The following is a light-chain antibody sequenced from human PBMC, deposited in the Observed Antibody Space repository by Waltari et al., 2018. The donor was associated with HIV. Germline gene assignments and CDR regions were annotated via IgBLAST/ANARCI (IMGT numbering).Light chain of an antibody. V-gene: IGLV2-14*01. CDR1: SSDVFNYNY. CDR2: EVS. J-gene: IGLJ1*01. Sequence: QSTLTQPVSVSGSPGQSITISCTGTSSDVFNYNYVSWYQQHPDRAPKLMIYEVSNRPSGVSNRFSGSKSGNTASRTISGLQAEDEADYYCSSYTRSSTYVFGTGTKVTVL. CDR3: SSYTRSSTYV.